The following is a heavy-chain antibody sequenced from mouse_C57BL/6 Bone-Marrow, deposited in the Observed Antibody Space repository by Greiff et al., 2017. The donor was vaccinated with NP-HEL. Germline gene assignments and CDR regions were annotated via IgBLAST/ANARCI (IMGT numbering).Heavy chain of an antibody. CDR1: GYTFTEYT. D-gene: IGHD1-1*01. V-gene: IGHV1-62-2*01. CDR2: FYPGSGSI. J-gene: IGHJ3*01. Sequence: QVQLQQSGAELVKPGASVKLSCKASGYTFTEYTIHWVKQRSGQGLEWIGWFYPGSGSIKYNEKFKDKATLTADKSSSTVYMELSRLTSEDSAVYFCARHEGPTSTTVERAGFAYWGQGTLVTVSA. CDR3: ARHEGPTSTTVERAGFAY.